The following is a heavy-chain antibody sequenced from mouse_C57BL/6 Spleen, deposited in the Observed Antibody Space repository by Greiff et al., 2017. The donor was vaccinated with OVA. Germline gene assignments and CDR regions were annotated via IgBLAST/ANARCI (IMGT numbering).Heavy chain of an antibody. Sequence: EVQLQESGPVLVKPGASVKMSCKASGYTFTDYYMNWVKQSHGKSLEWIGVINPYNGGTSSNQKFKGKATLTFDKSSSTAYMELNSLTSEDSAVYYCARAYDYDDYWGQGTTLTVSS. D-gene: IGHD2-4*01. V-gene: IGHV1-19*01. CDR2: INPYNGGT. J-gene: IGHJ2*01. CDR3: ARAYDYDDY. CDR1: GYTFTDYY.